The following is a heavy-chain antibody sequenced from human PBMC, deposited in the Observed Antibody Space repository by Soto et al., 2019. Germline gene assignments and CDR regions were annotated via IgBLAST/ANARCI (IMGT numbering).Heavy chain of an antibody. CDR1: GGSVSSGSYY. Sequence: SETLSLTCTVSGGSVSSGSYYWSWIRQPPGKGLEWIGYIYYSGSTNYNPSLKSRVTISVDTSKNQFSLKLSSVTAADTAVYYCAAHSGYDYYYYGMDVWGQGTTVTVSS. J-gene: IGHJ6*02. V-gene: IGHV4-61*01. CDR3: AAHSGYDYYYYGMDV. D-gene: IGHD5-12*01. CDR2: IYYSGST.